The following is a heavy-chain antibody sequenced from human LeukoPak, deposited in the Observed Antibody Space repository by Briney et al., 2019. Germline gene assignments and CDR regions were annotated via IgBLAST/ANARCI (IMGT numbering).Heavy chain of an antibody. Sequence: SETLSLTCDVYGGSFSDYYWSWIRQSPGMGLEWIGETHHSGSTSYNPSLKSRVTISADTSKNQLSLKLSSVTAADTAVYYCARHAESGYDRFDHWGQGTLVTVSS. V-gene: IGHV4-34*01. D-gene: IGHD5-12*01. CDR3: ARHAESGYDRFDH. J-gene: IGHJ4*02. CDR2: THHSGST. CDR1: GGSFSDYY.